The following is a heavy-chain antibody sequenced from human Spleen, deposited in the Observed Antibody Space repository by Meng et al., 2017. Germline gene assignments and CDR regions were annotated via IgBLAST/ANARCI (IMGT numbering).Heavy chain of an antibody. Sequence: GESLKISCAASGFTFSTYSMNWVRQAPGKGLEWVSFISSSSISIYYADSVKGRFTVSRDNAKNSLYLQMNSLRAEDTAVYYCAPQSNQHLISRWGQGTLVTVSS. CDR2: ISSSSISI. CDR1: GFTFSTYS. CDR3: APQSNQHLISR. J-gene: IGHJ4*02. V-gene: IGHV3-21*05. D-gene: IGHD6-13*01.